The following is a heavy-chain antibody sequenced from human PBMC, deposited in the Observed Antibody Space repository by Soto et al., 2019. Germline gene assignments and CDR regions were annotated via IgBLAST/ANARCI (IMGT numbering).Heavy chain of an antibody. CDR2: IYYSGST. V-gene: IGHV4-39*01. CDR1: GGSISSSSFH. Sequence: QLQLQESGPGLVKPSETLSLTCTVSGGSISSSSFHWGWIRQPPGKGLEWIGSIYYSGSTYYSPSLKSRVTISVATSKNQFSLRLSSVTAADTAVYYCARRERAAGTDWWFDPWGQGTLVTVSS. CDR3: ARRERAAGTDWWFDP. J-gene: IGHJ5*02. D-gene: IGHD6-13*01.